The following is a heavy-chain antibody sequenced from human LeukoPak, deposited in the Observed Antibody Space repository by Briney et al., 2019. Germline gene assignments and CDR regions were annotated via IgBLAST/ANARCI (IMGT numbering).Heavy chain of an antibody. CDR1: GGSTSSYY. CDR2: IYYSGST. J-gene: IGHJ2*01. D-gene: IGHD4-17*01. CDR3: ARRPDYGDYWYFDL. V-gene: IGHV4-59*08. Sequence: PSETLSLTCTVSGGSTSSYYWSWIRQPPGKGLEWIGHIYYSGSTNYNPSLKSRVTISVDTSKDQFSLKLSSVTAADTAVYYCARRPDYGDYWYFDLWGRGTLVTVSS.